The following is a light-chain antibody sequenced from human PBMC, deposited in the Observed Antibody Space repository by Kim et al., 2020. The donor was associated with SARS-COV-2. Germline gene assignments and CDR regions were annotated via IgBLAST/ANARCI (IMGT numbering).Light chain of an antibody. CDR2: KDS. J-gene: IGLJ3*02. Sequence: SGAPGQTARITCSGDVLAKKYARWFQQKPGLAPVVVIYKDSERPSGIPERFSGSRSGTTVILTISGAQVEDEADYYCYSAADNNRVFGGGTKVTVL. CDR1: VLAKKY. V-gene: IGLV3-27*01. CDR3: YSAADNNRV.